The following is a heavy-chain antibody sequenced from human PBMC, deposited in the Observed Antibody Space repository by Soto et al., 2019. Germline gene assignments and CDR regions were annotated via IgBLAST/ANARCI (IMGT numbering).Heavy chain of an antibody. CDR3: ARAKRWRQSFDD. V-gene: IGHV4-34*01. D-gene: IGHD4-4*01. CDR1: GGAFSGYY. Sequence: ATVSLTCCVYGGAFSGYYWSGIRQPPGKGLEGIGEVNHSGSTNYNPSLKSRVTRSVDTAKNQVSLKLSSVTAADTAVYYCARAKRWRQSFDDWGQGTLVTVS. CDR2: VNHSGST. J-gene: IGHJ4*02.